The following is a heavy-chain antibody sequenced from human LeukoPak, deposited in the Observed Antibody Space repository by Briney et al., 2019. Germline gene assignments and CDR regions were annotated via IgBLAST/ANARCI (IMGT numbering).Heavy chain of an antibody. J-gene: IGHJ4*02. Sequence: GRSLRLSCAASGFTFSSYAMSWVRQAPGKGLEWVSVISGNSGSTYYADSVKGRFTISRDNFKNTLDLRMNSLRAEDAAVYYCAKGSGGSSYSGLDSWGQGTLVTVSA. CDR1: GFTFSSYA. D-gene: IGHD2-15*01. CDR3: AKGSGGSSYSGLDS. V-gene: IGHV3-23*01. CDR2: ISGNSGST.